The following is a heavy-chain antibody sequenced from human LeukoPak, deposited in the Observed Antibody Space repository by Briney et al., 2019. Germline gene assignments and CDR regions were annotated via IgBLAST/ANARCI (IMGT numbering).Heavy chain of an antibody. J-gene: IGHJ4*02. CDR2: IYYSGST. V-gene: IGHV4-39*01. D-gene: IGHD3-3*01. CDR1: GGSISSSSYY. CDR3: ALKDFWSGFFDY. Sequence: PSETLSLTCTVSGGSISSSSYYWGWIRQPPGKGLEWIGSIYYSGSTYYNPSLKSRVTISVDTSKNQSSLKLSSVTAADTAVYYCALKDFWSGFFDYWGQGTLVTVSS.